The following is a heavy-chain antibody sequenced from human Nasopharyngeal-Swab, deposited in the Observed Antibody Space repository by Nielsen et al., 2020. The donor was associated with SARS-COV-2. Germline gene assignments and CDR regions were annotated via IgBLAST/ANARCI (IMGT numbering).Heavy chain of an antibody. J-gene: IGHJ5*02. CDR1: GFTFSGSA. D-gene: IGHD4-17*01. Sequence: GESLKISCAASGFTFSGSAMHWVRQASGKGLEWVGRIRSKANSYATAYAALVKGRFTISRDDSKNTAYLQMNSLKTEDTAVYYCTKSNDYGDYGYDPWGQGTLVTVSS. CDR3: TKSNDYGDYGYDP. V-gene: IGHV3-73*01. CDR2: IRSKANSYAT.